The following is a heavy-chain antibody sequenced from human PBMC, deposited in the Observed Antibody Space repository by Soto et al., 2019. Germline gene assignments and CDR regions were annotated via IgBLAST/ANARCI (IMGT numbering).Heavy chain of an antibody. V-gene: IGHV3-23*01. J-gene: IGHJ4*02. Sequence: EVQLLESGGGLVQPGGSLRLSCAASGFTFSSNAMSWVRQAPGKGLEWVSTISGPGGITYYADSVKGRFTISRDNSENTLYLQMNSPRAEDTAVYYCAKPRGTSWHFRFDYWGQGTLVTVSS. CDR2: ISGPGGIT. D-gene: IGHD6-13*01. CDR1: GFTFSSNA. CDR3: AKPRGTSWHFRFDY.